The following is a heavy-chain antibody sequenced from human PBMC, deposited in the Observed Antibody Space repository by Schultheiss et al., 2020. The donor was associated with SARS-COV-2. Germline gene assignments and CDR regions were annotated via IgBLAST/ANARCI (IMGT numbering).Heavy chain of an antibody. D-gene: IGHD7-27*01. Sequence: SETLSLTCAVSGYSISSGYYWGWIRQPPGKGLEWIGSIYHSGSTYYNPSLKSRVTISVDTSKNQFSLKLSSVTAADTAVYYCARGAYLGDHFDYWGQGTLVTVSS. V-gene: IGHV4-38-2*01. CDR1: GYSISSGYY. CDR2: IYHSGST. CDR3: ARGAYLGDHFDY. J-gene: IGHJ4*02.